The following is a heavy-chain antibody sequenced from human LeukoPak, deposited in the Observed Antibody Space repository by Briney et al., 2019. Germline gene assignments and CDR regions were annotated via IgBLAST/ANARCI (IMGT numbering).Heavy chain of an antibody. J-gene: IGHJ5*02. CDR2: INSDGSST. Sequence: QPGRALRLSCAASGFTFDDYAMHWVRQAPGKGLVWVSRINSDGSSTSYADSVKGRFTISRDNAKNTLYLQMNSLRAEDTAVYYCARHEFLGSQLSPWGQGTLVTVSS. CDR1: GFTFDDYA. V-gene: IGHV3-74*01. CDR3: ARHEFLGSQLSP. D-gene: IGHD2-2*01.